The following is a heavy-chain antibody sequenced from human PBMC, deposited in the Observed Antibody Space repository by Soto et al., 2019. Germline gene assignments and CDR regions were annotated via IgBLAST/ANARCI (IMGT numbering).Heavy chain of an antibody. CDR3: ARERSDHRITAAAIDY. D-gene: IGHD6-25*01. CDR2: ICNGDKT. V-gene: IGHV3-20*04. CDR1: GFTVSSYY. Sequence: GGSLRLSCAASGFTVSSYYMSWVRQAPGKGLEWVSGIICNGDKTGYADSVKGRFTVSRDNSKNTLYLQINSLRAEDTALYYCARERSDHRITAAAIDYWGQGAQVTVSS. J-gene: IGHJ4*02.